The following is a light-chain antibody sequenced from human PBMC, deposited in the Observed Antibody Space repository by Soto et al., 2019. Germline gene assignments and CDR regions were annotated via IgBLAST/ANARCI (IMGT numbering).Light chain of an antibody. J-gene: IGKJ2*01. CDR2: GAS. CDR3: LLYFSPDRYT. Sequence: EIVLTQTPGTLSLSPGERATLSCRASQSVTSSHLAWYQQKHGQAPRLLIYGASTRSTGIPDRFSGSGSDTDFSLTIRRLDPEDFAMYYCLLYFSPDRYTFGPGT. V-gene: IGKV3-20*01. CDR1: QSVTSSH.